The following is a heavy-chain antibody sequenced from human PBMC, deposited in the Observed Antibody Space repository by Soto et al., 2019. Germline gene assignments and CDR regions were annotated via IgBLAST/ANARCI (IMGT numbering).Heavy chain of an antibody. J-gene: IGHJ4*02. V-gene: IGHV3-7*03. Sequence: PGGSLRLSCVASGLIFSNHWLSWVRQAPGKELEWLANIKQDGSEKYYVDSVKGRFTISRDNAKNSLYLQMNSLRADDTAVYYCTTLSSTWPTGGDYWGQGTLVTVSS. CDR1: GLIFSNHW. CDR2: IKQDGSEK. CDR3: TTLSSTWPTGGDY. D-gene: IGHD3-10*01.